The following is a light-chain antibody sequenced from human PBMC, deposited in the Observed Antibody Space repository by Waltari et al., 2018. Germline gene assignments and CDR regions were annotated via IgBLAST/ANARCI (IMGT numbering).Light chain of an antibody. V-gene: IGLV2-14*01. CDR1: GSDVGAYNY. CDR2: GVN. Sequence: QSALTQPASVSGSPGQSITISCIGTGSDVGAYNYVSWHQQLPGKAPKVMIDGVNNRPSVVSNRFSGSKSGNTASLIISGLQADDEADYYCSSYTSNGTLVFGTGTKVTVV. J-gene: IGLJ1*01. CDR3: SSYTSNGTLV.